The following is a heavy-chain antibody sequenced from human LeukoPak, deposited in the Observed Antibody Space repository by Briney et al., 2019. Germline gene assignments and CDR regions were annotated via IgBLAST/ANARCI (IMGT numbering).Heavy chain of an antibody. CDR3: ARVLKDCSGGSCRVFDY. CDR1: GYTFTGYY. J-gene: IGHJ4*02. D-gene: IGHD2-15*01. V-gene: IGHV1-2*02. CDR2: INPNSGGT. Sequence: ASVKVSCKASGYTFTGYYMHWVRQTPGQGLEWMGWINPNSGGTNYAQKFQGRITMTRDTSISTAYMELSRLRSDDTAVYYCARVLKDCSGGSCRVFDYWGQGTLVTVSS.